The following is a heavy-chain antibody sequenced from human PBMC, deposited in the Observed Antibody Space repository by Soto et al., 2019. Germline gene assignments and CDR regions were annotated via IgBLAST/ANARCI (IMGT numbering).Heavy chain of an antibody. CDR1: GFTLSSYA. CDR3: AKDIKAVGPTTVDY. D-gene: IGHD1-26*01. Sequence: PGGSLRLSCAASGFTLSSYAMSWVRQAPGKGLEWVSAISGSGSSTYYADSVKGRFTISRDNSKNTLYLQMNSLRTEDTAVYYCAKDIKAVGPTTVDYWGQGTPVTVSS. V-gene: IGHV3-23*01. CDR2: ISGSGSST. J-gene: IGHJ4*02.